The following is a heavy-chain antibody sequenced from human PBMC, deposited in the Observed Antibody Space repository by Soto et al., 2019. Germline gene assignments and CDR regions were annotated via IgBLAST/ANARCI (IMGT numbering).Heavy chain of an antibody. Sequence: ASVKVSCKASGYTFTSYYMHWVRQAPGQGLEWMGIINPSGGSTSYAQKFQGRVTMTRDTSTSTVYMGLSSLRSEDTAVYYCAREGINYDSSEIRFDYWGQGTLVTVSS. D-gene: IGHD3-22*01. CDR3: AREGINYDSSEIRFDY. J-gene: IGHJ4*02. V-gene: IGHV1-46*01. CDR2: INPSGGST. CDR1: GYTFTSYY.